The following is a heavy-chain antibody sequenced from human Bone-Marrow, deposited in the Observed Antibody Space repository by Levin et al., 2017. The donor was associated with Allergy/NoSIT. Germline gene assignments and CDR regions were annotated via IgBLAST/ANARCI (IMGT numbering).Heavy chain of an antibody. CDR1: GFSLTTNQVG. D-gene: IGHD3-3*01. J-gene: IGHJ4*02. CDR3: AHTGSAFWSAYSY. Sequence: SGPTLVKPTQTLTVTCTFSGFSLTTNQVGVGWIRQSPGKALEWLALIYWNDDQYYSPSLKSRLTITKDTSKNQVVLTLTNVGPLDTATYYGAHTGSAFWSAYSYWGRGTLVTVSS. CDR2: IYWNDDQ. V-gene: IGHV2-5*01.